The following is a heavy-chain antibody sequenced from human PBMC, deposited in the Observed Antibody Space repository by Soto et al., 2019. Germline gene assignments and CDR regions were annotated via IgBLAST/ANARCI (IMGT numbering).Heavy chain of an antibody. J-gene: IGHJ4*02. CDR3: ARARLAAAGDYFDY. CDR1: GGTFSSYA. CDR2: IIPIFGTA. V-gene: IGHV1-69*06. Sequence: SVKVSCKASGGTFSSYAISWVRQAPGQGLEWMGGIIPIFGTANYAQKFQGRVTITADKSTSTAYMELSSLRSEDKAVYYCARARLAAAGDYFDYWGQGTLVTVSS. D-gene: IGHD6-13*01.